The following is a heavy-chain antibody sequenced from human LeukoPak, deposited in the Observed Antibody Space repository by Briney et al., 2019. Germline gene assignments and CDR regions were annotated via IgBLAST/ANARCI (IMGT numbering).Heavy chain of an antibody. V-gene: IGHV1-69*05. Sequence: SVKVSCKASGGTFSSYAISWVRQAPGQGLEWMEGIIPIFGTANYAQKFQGRVTITTDESTSTAYMELSSLRSEDTAVYYCARDDVDTAMVAVRGVYWGQGTLVTVSS. D-gene: IGHD5-18*01. CDR1: GGTFSSYA. CDR2: IIPIFGTA. CDR3: ARDDVDTAMVAVRGVY. J-gene: IGHJ4*02.